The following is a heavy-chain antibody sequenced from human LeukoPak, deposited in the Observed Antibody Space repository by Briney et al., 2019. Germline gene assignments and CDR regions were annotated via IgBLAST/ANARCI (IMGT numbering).Heavy chain of an antibody. Sequence: PGGSLRLSCAASGFNFRNFDMHWVRQAPGKGLEWVAFIRSDGSNKYYADSRKGRFTISRDNSKNTLHLQMNSLRAEDTAVYYCKKDPKRIAVAGTGALDYWGQGTLVTVSS. V-gene: IGHV3-30*02. J-gene: IGHJ4*02. CDR1: GFNFRNFD. D-gene: IGHD6-19*01. CDR2: IRSDGSNK. CDR3: KKDPKRIAVAGTGALDY.